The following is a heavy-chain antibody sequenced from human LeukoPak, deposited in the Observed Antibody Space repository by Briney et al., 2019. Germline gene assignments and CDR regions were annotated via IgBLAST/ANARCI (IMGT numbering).Heavy chain of an antibody. CDR2: ISGSGGST. CDR1: GFTFSSYA. V-gene: IGHV3-23*01. D-gene: IGHD2-15*01. Sequence: PGGSLRLSCAASGFTFSSYAMSWVRQAPGKGLEWVSAISGSGGSTYYADSVKGRFTISRDNSKNTLYLQMNSLRAEDTAVYYCASGPEYCSGGSCYGFDYWGQGTLVTVSS. J-gene: IGHJ4*02. CDR3: ASGPEYCSGGSCYGFDY.